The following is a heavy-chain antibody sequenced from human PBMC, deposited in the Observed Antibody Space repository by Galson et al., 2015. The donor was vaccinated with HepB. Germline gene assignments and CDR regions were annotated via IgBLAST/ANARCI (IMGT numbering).Heavy chain of an antibody. CDR3: ARRTNWNYAYDAFDI. V-gene: IGHV5-10-1*01. J-gene: IGHJ3*02. CDR1: GSSFTSYW. Sequence: QSGAEVTKPGESLRISCTGSGSSFTSYWISWVRQMPGKGLEWMGRIDPSDSYTNYSPSFQGHVTISADKSISTAYLQWSSLKASDTAMYYCARRTNWNYAYDAFDIWGQGTMVTVSS. CDR2: IDPSDSYT. D-gene: IGHD1-7*01.